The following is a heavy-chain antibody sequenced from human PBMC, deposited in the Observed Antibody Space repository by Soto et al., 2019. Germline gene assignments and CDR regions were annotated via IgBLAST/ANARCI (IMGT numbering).Heavy chain of an antibody. CDR2: IYYSGST. J-gene: IGHJ6*02. CDR3: ARDLGGYYDSSGYSDYYYYGMDV. D-gene: IGHD3-22*01. CDR1: CGSLSSGGYY. Sequence: SSETPSLTRTFSCGSLSSGGYYRSWIRQHPGEGPGGVGYIYYSGSTYYTPSLKSRVTISVDTSKNQFSLKLSSVTAADTAVYYCARDLGGYYDSSGYSDYYYYGMDVWGQGTTVTVSS. V-gene: IGHV4-31*03.